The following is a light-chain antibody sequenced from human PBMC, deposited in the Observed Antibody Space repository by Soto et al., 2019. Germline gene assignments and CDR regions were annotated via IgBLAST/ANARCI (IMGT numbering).Light chain of an antibody. J-gene: IGLJ1*01. V-gene: IGLV2-14*01. CDR3: GSYTAGGTI. Sequence: QSALTQPASVSGSPGQSITISCTGTSGDVGGYYYVSWYQQLPGKAPKLMISEVSNRPSGVSNRFSGSKSGNTASLTISGLYAEDEADYCCGSYTAGGTIFGTGTKLTVL. CDR1: SGDVGGYYY. CDR2: EVS.